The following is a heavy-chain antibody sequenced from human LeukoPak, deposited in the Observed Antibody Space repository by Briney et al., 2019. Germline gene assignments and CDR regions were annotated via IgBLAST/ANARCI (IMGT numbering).Heavy chain of an antibody. CDR1: GYTFTSYD. J-gene: IGHJ4*02. V-gene: IGHV1-18*01. CDR2: ISAYNGNT. D-gene: IGHD3-3*01. Sequence: ASVKVSCKASGYTFTSYDISWVRQAPGQGLEWMGWISAYNGNTNYAQKLQGRVTMTTDTSTSTAYMELRSLRSDDTAVYYCARVGRFLEWWYFDYWGQGTLVTVSS. CDR3: ARVGRFLEWWYFDY.